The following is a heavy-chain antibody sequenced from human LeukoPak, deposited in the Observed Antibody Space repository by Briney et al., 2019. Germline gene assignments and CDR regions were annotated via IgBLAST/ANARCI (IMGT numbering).Heavy chain of an antibody. J-gene: IGHJ3*02. CDR2: ISPGDSDT. CDR3: ARSSLETADI. D-gene: IGHD5-18*01. Sequence: GESLKISCKGSGYIFTNYWVAWVRQMPGKGLEWMGLISPGDSDTRYSPSFQGQVTISADKSISTAYLQWSILKASDTAIYYCARSSLETADIWGQGTMVTVSS. V-gene: IGHV5-51*01. CDR1: GYIFTNYW.